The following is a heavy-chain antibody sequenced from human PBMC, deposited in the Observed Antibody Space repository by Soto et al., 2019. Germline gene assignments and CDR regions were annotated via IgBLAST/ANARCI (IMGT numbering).Heavy chain of an antibody. CDR3: ARFRAGRDPVYGMDV. D-gene: IGHD4-17*01. J-gene: IGHJ6*02. Sequence: SETLSLTCAVYGGSFSGYYWSWIRQPPGKGLEWIGEINHSGSTNYNPSLKSRVTISVDTSKNQVVLTMTNMDPVDTATYYCARFRAGRDPVYGMDVWGQGTTVTVSS. CDR2: INHSGST. CDR1: GGSFSGYY. V-gene: IGHV4-34*01.